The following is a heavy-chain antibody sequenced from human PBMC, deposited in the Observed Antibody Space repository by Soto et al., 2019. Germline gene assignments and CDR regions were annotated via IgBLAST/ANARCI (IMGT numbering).Heavy chain of an antibody. D-gene: IGHD6-19*01. CDR2: INSDGTTT. Sequence: EVQLVESGGGLVQPGGSLRLSCAGSGFTFSGNWMHWVHQAPGKGLVWVSRINSDGTTTNYADSVKGRFTISRDNAKNTLFLQMSSLRAEDTAVYYCARGPFGWYGFDYWGQGTLITVSS. CDR1: GFTFSGNW. V-gene: IGHV3-74*01. J-gene: IGHJ4*02. CDR3: ARGPFGWYGFDY.